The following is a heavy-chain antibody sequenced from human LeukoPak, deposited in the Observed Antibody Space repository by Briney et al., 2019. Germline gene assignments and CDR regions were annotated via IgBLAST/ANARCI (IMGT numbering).Heavy chain of an antibody. CDR3: AADRVGAGNCLDP. Sequence: GGSLRLSCAASGFTFSSYWMHWVRQAPGKGLVWVSRINTDGSSTSYADSVKGRFTISRDNAKNTLYLQMNSLRAEDSAVYYCAADRVGAGNCLDPWGQGTLVTVSS. CDR1: GFTFSSYW. J-gene: IGHJ5*02. V-gene: IGHV3-74*01. D-gene: IGHD1-26*01. CDR2: INTDGSST.